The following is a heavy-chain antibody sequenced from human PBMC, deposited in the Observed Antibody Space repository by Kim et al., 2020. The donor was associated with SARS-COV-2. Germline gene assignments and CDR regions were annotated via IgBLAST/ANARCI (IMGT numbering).Heavy chain of an antibody. CDR1: GGSISSYY. D-gene: IGHD1-26*01. CDR3: ARDAGWELLGPLGMDV. V-gene: IGHV4-59*13. CDR2: IYYSGST. Sequence: SETLSLTCTVSGGSISSYYWSWIRQPPGKGLEWIGYIYYSGSTNYNPSLKSRVTISVDTSKNQFSLKLSSVTAADTAVYYCARDAGWELLGPLGMDVWGQGTTVTVSS. J-gene: IGHJ6*02.